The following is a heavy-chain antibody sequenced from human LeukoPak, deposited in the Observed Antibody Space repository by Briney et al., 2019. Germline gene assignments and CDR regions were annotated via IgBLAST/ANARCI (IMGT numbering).Heavy chain of an antibody. CDR1: GFTFSSYW. CDR2: INSDGSST. Sequence: GGSLRLSCAASGFTFSSYWMHWVRQAPGKGLVWVSRINSDGSSTSYADSVKGRFTISRDNSKNTLYLQMNSLRADDTAIYYCARNQQLGGHSYYYYGMDVWGQGTTVTVSS. CDR3: ARNQQLGGHSYYYYGMDV. D-gene: IGHD6-13*01. J-gene: IGHJ6*02. V-gene: IGHV3-74*01.